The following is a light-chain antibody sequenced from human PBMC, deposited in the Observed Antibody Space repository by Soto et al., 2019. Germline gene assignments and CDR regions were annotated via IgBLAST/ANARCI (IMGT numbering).Light chain of an antibody. CDR1: QSVRSTY. CDR3: QQYGDWPLT. CDR2: GVS. V-gene: IGKV3-15*01. J-gene: IGKJ4*01. Sequence: EIVMTQSPVTLSVSPLERATVSCMASQSVRSTYLAWYQQKPGQAPRLLIFGVSNRAAGIPARFSGSGSGTEFTLTISSLQSEDFAVYYCQQYGDWPLTFGGGTKVDIK.